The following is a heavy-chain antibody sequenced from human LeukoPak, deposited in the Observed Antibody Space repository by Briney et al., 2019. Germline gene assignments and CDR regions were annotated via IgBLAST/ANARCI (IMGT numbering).Heavy chain of an antibody. Sequence: SATLSLTSTVSGGSIISYYWSWIRSPPGRGVERIGYIYYSGSTNYNPSLKSRVSISIDTSKNQFSLKLSSVSAADTAVYYCAGRISPNWFDPWGQGTLVTVS. V-gene: IGHV4-59*01. CDR3: AGRISPNWFDP. CDR1: GGSIISYY. CDR2: IYYSGST. J-gene: IGHJ5*02.